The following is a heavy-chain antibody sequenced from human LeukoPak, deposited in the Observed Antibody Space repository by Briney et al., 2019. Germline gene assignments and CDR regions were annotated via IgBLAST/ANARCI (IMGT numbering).Heavy chain of an antibody. J-gene: IGHJ4*02. D-gene: IGHD5-24*01. V-gene: IGHV3-21*01. CDR3: AKMFDY. Sequence: PWESLRLSCAASGFSFSSYSMNWVRQAPGKGLEWVSSICSSSSYIYYADSVKGRFTISRDNAENSLYLQMNSLRAEDTAVYYCAKMFDYWGQGTLVTVSS. CDR2: ICSSSSYI. CDR1: GFSFSSYS.